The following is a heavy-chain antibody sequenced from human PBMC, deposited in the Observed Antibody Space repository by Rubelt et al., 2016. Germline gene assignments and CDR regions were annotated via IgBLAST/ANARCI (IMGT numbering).Heavy chain of an antibody. CDR2: INYSWST. CDR1: GGSISSSSYY. V-gene: IGHV4-39*07. J-gene: IGHJ4*02. D-gene: IGHD2-2*01. CDR3: ARGRTYSCASPTCYFFHS. Sequence: QLQLQESGPGLVKPSETLSLTCTVSGGSISSSSYYWGWIRQPPGTGLEWIGSINYSWSTYYNPSLKSRVTISVYTSKNQFSLKLSSVTAADTAVYYCARGRTYSCASPTCYFFHSWGQGTLVTVSS.